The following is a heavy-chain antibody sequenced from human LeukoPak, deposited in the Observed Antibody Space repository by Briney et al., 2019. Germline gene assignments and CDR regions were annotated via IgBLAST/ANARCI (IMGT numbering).Heavy chain of an antibody. D-gene: IGHD3-22*01. CDR1: GGSFSGYY. CDR2: INHSGST. J-gene: IGHJ4*02. V-gene: IGHV4-34*01. Sequence: SETLSLTCAVYGGSFSGYYWSWIRQPPGKGLEWIGEINHSGSTNYNPSLKSRVTISVVTSKNQFSLKLSSVTAADTAVYYCARSAHSGYIDYWGQGTLVTVSS. CDR3: ARSAHSGYIDY.